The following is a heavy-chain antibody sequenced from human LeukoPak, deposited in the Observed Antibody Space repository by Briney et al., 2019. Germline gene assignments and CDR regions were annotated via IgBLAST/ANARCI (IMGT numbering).Heavy chain of an antibody. D-gene: IGHD4-17*01. Sequence: ASVKVSCKPSGYTFTSYAMHWVRQAPGQRLEWMGWINAANGNTKYSQKFQGRVTITRDTSASTAYMELSSLRSEDTAVYYCARVGPYGDQSYYYYYGMDVWGQGTTVTVSS. CDR1: GYTFTSYA. CDR2: INAANGNT. V-gene: IGHV1-3*01. CDR3: ARVGPYGDQSYYYYYGMDV. J-gene: IGHJ6*02.